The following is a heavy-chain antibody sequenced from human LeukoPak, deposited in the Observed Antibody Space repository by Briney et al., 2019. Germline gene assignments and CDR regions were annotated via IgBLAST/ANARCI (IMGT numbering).Heavy chain of an antibody. J-gene: IGHJ4*02. CDR2: ISSSSSTI. CDR3: AKAPADMYYDYVWGSYRYVRYFDY. CDR1: GFTFSSYS. Sequence: GGSLRLSCAASGFTFSSYSMNWVRQAPGKGLEWVSYISSSSSTIYYADSVKGRFTISRDNSKNTLYLQMNSLRAEDTAVYYCAKAPADMYYDYVWGSYRYVRYFDYWGQGTLVTVSS. D-gene: IGHD3-16*02. V-gene: IGHV3-48*01.